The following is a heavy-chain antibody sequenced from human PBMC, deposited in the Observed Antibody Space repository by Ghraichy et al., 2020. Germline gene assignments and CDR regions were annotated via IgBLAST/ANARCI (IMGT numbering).Heavy chain of an antibody. CDR2: ISGSGGST. Sequence: GGSLRLSCAASGFTFSSYAMSWVRQAPGKGLEWVSAISGSGGSTYYADSVKGRFTISRDNSKNTLYLQMNSLRAEDTAVYYCAKVRWGSGYDPRPNWFDPWGQGTLVTVSS. J-gene: IGHJ5*02. CDR1: GFTFSSYA. CDR3: AKVRWGSGYDPRPNWFDP. D-gene: IGHD5-12*01. V-gene: IGHV3-23*01.